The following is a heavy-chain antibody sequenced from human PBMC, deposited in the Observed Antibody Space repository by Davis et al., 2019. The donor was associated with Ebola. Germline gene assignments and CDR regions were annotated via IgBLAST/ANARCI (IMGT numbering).Heavy chain of an antibody. Sequence: PGGSLRLSCAASGFTFSSYEMNWVRQAPGKGLEWVSYISSSGSTIYYADSVKGRFTISRDNANSSLYLEMNSLRAEDTALYYCAKAAPGAGLRYFDWWGQGTLVAVSS. CDR1: GFTFSSYE. J-gene: IGHJ4*02. D-gene: IGHD6-13*01. V-gene: IGHV3-48*03. CDR2: ISSSGSTI. CDR3: AKAAPGAGLRYFDW.